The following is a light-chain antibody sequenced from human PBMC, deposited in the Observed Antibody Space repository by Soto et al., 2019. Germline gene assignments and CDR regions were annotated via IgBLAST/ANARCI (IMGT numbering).Light chain of an antibody. J-gene: IGLJ2*01. CDR1: SSDVGGYNY. V-gene: IGLV2-11*01. Sequence: QSALTQPRSVSGSPGQSVTISCTGTSSDVGGYNYISWYQQHPGKAPKLMIYDVSQRPSGAADRFCGSKSGNTASVIICGQQAEDEDDYCGCSYEGRYTVVFGGGTKLTVL. CDR3: CSYEGRYTVV. CDR2: DVS.